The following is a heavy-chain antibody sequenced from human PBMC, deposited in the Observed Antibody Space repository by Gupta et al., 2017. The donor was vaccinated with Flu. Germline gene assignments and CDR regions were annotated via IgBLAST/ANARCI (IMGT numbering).Heavy chain of an antibody. J-gene: IGHJ4*02. Sequence: KSRVTISVDTSKNQFSLKLSSVTAADTAVYYCARDEYSGSPFDYWGQGTLVTVSS. D-gene: IGHD1-26*01. V-gene: IGHV4-30-2*04. CDR3: ARDEYSGSPFDY.